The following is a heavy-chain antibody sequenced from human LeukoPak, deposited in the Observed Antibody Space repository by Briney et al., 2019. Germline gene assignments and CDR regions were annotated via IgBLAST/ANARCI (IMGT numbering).Heavy chain of an antibody. CDR1: GFTFSTYS. J-gene: IGHJ2*01. CDR2: ICFSSSTI. V-gene: IGHV3-48*02. Sequence: GGSLRLSCAASGFTFSTYSMNWVRQGPGKGLEWVSYICFSSSTIYYAHSLKGRFTISRDNAKNSLYLQMNSLRDDDTAVYYCARDGAMGYESYWFFDLWGRGTMVTVSS. CDR3: ARDGAMGYESYWFFDL. D-gene: IGHD4/OR15-4a*01.